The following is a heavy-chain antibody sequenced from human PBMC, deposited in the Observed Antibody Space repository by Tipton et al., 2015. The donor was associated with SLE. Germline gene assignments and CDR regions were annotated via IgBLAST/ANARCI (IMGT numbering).Heavy chain of an antibody. Sequence: SLRLSCAASGFTFSSYEMNWVRQVPGKGLEWVSYISSSGSTIYYADSVKGRFTISRDNAKNSLYLQMNSLRAEDTAVYYCARESAAAGTNYFDYWGQGTLVTVSS. J-gene: IGHJ4*02. CDR1: GFTFSSYE. V-gene: IGHV3-48*03. CDR3: ARESAAAGTNYFDY. D-gene: IGHD6-13*01. CDR2: ISSSGSTI.